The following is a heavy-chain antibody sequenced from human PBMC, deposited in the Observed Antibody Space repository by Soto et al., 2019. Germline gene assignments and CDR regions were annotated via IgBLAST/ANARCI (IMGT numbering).Heavy chain of an antibody. Sequence: QLQLQESGSGLVKPSQTLSLTCAVSGVSISSGGYSWSWIRQPPGKGLEWIGYIYHSGSTYYNQSLTSRGTISVDRYKNQFSLKLRSVTAADTAVYYGARVPDYWGQGTLVTVSS. CDR3: ARVPDY. J-gene: IGHJ4*02. CDR1: GVSISSGGYS. CDR2: IYHSGST. V-gene: IGHV4-30-2*01.